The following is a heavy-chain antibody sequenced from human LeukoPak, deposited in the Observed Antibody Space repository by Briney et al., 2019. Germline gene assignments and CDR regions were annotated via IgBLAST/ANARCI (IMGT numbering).Heavy chain of an antibody. J-gene: IGHJ5*02. D-gene: IGHD6-19*01. V-gene: IGHV4-39*01. Sequence: SETLSLTCTVSGGSITTSSYYWGWIRQPPAKGLEWIGSIYYTGSTYYKPSLKSRLTISVDTSKNQFSLKLISVTAADTAVYYCARRSTVAGRGRFDPWGQETLVTVSS. CDR2: IYYTGST. CDR1: GGSITTSSYY. CDR3: ARRSTVAGRGRFDP.